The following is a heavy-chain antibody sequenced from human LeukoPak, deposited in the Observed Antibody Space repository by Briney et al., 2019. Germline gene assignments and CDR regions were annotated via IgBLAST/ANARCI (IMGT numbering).Heavy chain of an antibody. J-gene: IGHJ4*02. Sequence: GGSLRLSCAAPGFTFSSYAMNWVRQAPGKGLEWAAGISSGDRTFHAESVKGRFTISRDKSKDTLYLQMNSLRAEDTAVYYCAKDATASPYFHWFDNWGQGTQVIVSS. V-gene: IGHV3-23*01. D-gene: IGHD3-9*01. CDR1: GFTFSSYA. CDR2: ISSGDRT. CDR3: AKDATASPYFHWFDN.